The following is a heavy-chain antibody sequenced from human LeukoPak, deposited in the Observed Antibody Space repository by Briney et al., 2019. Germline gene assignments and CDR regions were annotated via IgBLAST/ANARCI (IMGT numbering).Heavy chain of an antibody. CDR3: ARDPTYGVVVAAALHYYYYMDV. D-gene: IGHD2-15*01. Sequence: PGGSLRLSCAASGFTFSSYWMSWVRQAPGKGLEWVANIKQDGSEKCYVDSVKGRFTISRDNAKNSLYLQMNSLRAEDTAVYYCARDPTYGVVVAAALHYYYYMDVWGKGTTVTVSS. CDR2: IKQDGSEK. V-gene: IGHV3-7*01. CDR1: GFTFSSYW. J-gene: IGHJ6*03.